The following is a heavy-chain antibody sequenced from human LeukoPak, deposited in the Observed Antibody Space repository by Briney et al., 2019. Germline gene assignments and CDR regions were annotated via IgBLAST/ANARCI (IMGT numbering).Heavy chain of an antibody. CDR3: ARHLWEESDGFDP. J-gene: IGHJ5*02. CDR2: IYYSGST. CDR1: GGSISSYY. V-gene: IGHV4-59*08. Sequence: SETLSLTCTVSGGSISSYYWSWIRQPPGKGLEWIGYIYYSGSTNYNPSLKSRVTISVDTSKNQFSLKLSSVTAADTAVYYCARHLWEESDGFDPWGQGTLVTVSS. D-gene: IGHD3-16*01.